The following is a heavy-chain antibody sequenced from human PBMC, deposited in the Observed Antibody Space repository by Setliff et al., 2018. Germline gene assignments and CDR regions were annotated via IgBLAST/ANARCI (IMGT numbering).Heavy chain of an antibody. V-gene: IGHV4-39*01. D-gene: IGHD6-19*01. CDR2: IYYTGTT. J-gene: IGHJ4*02. CDR3: ARGNSRSSVWYVVPHFDY. Sequence: SSETLSLTCTASGGSVSSTSYYWGWIRQPPGKGLEWIGTIYYTGTTYYSPSLKSRVTISVDTSKNQFSLRLKSVTAADTAVYYCARGNSRSSVWYVVPHFDYWGQGTLVTVSS. CDR1: GGSVSSTSYY.